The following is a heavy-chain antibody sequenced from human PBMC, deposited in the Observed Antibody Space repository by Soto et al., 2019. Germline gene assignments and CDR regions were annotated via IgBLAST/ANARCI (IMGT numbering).Heavy chain of an antibody. Sequence: EVQLLESGGGVVQPGGSLRLSCAASGFTFSSYAMSWVRQAPGKGLEWVSAISGSGGSTYYEDSVKGRFTISRDNSKNTLYLQRNSLRAEDTAVYYCAKYEGYYYVSGSYYNYCDYWGQGTLVTVSS. CDR2: ISGSGGST. V-gene: IGHV3-23*01. CDR1: GFTFSSYA. D-gene: IGHD3-10*01. CDR3: AKYEGYYYVSGSYYNYCDY. J-gene: IGHJ4*02.